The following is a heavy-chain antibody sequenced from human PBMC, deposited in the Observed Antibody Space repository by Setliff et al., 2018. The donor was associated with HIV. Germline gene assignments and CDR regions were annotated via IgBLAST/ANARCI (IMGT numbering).Heavy chain of an antibody. D-gene: IGHD6-13*01. V-gene: IGHV4-34*01. Sequence: SETLSLTCAVYGGSFSDYHWSWIRQAPRKRLEWIGEVYDSGSTNYNPSLKSRVTVTVDTSKNQFSLKLSSVTAADTAVYYCARVTKQQLVPGGYFQHWGQGTLVTVSS. J-gene: IGHJ1*01. CDR3: ARVTKQQLVPGGYFQH. CDR1: GGSFSDYH. CDR2: VYDSGST.